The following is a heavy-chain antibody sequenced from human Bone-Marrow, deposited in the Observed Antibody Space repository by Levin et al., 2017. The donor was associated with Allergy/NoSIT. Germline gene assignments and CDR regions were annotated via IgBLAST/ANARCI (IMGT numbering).Heavy chain of an antibody. V-gene: IGHV3-23*01. J-gene: IGHJ4*02. Sequence: GGSLRLSCAASGFSFRNYGLNWVRQAPGKGLEWVSSTSGSGGTTWYADSVKGRFTVSRDNSNNRMHLQMNSLRAEDTAVYYCAKSGDWNAFKHFDSWGQGTPVTVSS. CDR3: AKSGDWNAFKHFDS. CDR2: TSGSGGTT. CDR1: GFSFRNYG. D-gene: IGHD2-21*02.